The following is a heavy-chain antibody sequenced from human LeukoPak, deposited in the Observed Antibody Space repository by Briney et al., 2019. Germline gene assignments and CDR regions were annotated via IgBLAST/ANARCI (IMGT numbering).Heavy chain of an antibody. J-gene: IGHJ3*02. CDR2: INPSGGST. CDR3: ARDMSNIAAAESSFAFDI. CDR1: GYTFTSYY. D-gene: IGHD6-13*01. V-gene: IGHV1-46*01. Sequence: ASVKVSCKASGYTFTSYYMHWVRQAPGQGLEWMGIINPSGGSTSYAQKFQGRVTMTRDTSISTAYMELSRLRSDDTAVYYCARDMSNIAAAESSFAFDIWGQGTMVTVSS.